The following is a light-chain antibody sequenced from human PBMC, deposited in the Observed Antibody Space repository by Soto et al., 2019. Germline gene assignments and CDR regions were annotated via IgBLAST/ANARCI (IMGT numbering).Light chain of an antibody. CDR2: GAS. V-gene: IGKV3D-20*02. J-gene: IGKJ4*01. CDR3: QQRNNWPPLT. CDR1: QSVSSTY. Sequence: EIGLSRSPGHLSLSPGERATLSCRAIQSVSSTYLAWYQQKPGRAPRLLIYGASSRATGIPGRFSGSGCGRDFTLTTSSLEPADVAAYYCQQRNNWPPLTFGGGTKVDIK.